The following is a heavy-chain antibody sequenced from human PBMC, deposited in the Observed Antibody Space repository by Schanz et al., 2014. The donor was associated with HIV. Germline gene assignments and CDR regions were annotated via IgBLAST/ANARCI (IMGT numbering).Heavy chain of an antibody. J-gene: IGHJ6*02. Sequence: QVQLVESGGGVVQPGRSLRLSCAASGFTFSSYAMHWVRQAPGKGLEWVAFISYDGNNEYYAASVKGRFTISRDNSKNTVYLQMNSLRAGDTAMYYCARDGAMAFSLGMDVWGQGTTVTVSS. CDR1: GFTFSSYA. CDR2: ISYDGNNE. V-gene: IGHV3-30-3*01. CDR3: ARDGAMAFSLGMDV. D-gene: IGHD2-2*01.